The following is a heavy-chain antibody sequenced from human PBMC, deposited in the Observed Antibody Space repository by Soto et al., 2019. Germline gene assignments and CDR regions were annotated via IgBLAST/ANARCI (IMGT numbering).Heavy chain of an antibody. CDR2: ASPDGTST. CDR1: GFTFRGFW. D-gene: IGHD4-17*01. V-gene: IGHV3-74*01. J-gene: IGHJ5*02. CDR3: ARHGSGDYFLFDP. Sequence: EVQLVESGGGLVQPGGSLRLSCAASGFTFRGFWMHWVRQAPGKGLVWVSRASPDGTSTSYADSVKGRFTISRDNAKNTLYMQMNSLRAEDTAVYYCARHGSGDYFLFDPWGQGTLVTVSS.